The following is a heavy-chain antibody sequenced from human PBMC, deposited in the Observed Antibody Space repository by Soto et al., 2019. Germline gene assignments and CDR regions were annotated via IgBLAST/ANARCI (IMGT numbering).Heavy chain of an antibody. Sequence: SETLSLTCTVSGGSISSSSYYWGWIRQPPGKGLEWIGSIYYSGSTYYNPSLKSRVTISVDTSKNQFSLKLSSVTAADTAVYYCARPLNLCSSTSCYYFDYWGQGTLVTVSS. D-gene: IGHD2-2*01. CDR2: IYYSGST. CDR3: ARPLNLCSSTSCYYFDY. V-gene: IGHV4-39*01. J-gene: IGHJ4*02. CDR1: GGSISSSSYY.